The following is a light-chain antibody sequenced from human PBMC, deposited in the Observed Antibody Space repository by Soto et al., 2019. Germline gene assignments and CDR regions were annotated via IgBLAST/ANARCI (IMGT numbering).Light chain of an antibody. J-gene: IGKJ2*01. CDR3: QQRSNWPPYT. CDR2: DAS. Sequence: EIVMTQSPVTLSVSPGERATLSCRASQSISNDLAWYQQKPGQAPRLLMYDASNRATGIPARFSGSGSGTDFTLTICSLEPEDFAVYYCQQRSNWPPYTFGQGTKLEIK. CDR1: QSISND. V-gene: IGKV3-11*01.